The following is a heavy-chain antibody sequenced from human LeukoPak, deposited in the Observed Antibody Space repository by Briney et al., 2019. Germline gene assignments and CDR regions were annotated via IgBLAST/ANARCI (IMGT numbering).Heavy chain of an antibody. V-gene: IGHV3-9*01. CDR2: ISWNSGSI. CDR3: AKDPRYYYDSSGYPDY. Sequence: GGSLRLSCAASGFTFDDYAMHWVRHAPGKGLEWVSGISWNSGSIGYADSVKGRFTISRDNAKNSLYLQMNSLRAEDTALYYCAKDPRYYYDSSGYPDYWGQGTLVTVSS. CDR1: GFTFDDYA. J-gene: IGHJ4*02. D-gene: IGHD3-22*01.